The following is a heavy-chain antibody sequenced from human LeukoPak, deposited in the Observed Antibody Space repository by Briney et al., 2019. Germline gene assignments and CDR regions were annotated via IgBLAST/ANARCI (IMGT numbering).Heavy chain of an antibody. CDR3: AKGGKWDVTPFDY. CDR1: GFSFSTYC. CDR2: ICPDGTVT. V-gene: IGHV3-74*01. J-gene: IGHJ4*02. Sequence: GGSLRLSCAAPGFSFSTYCMHWVRQAPGKGPMWVSRICPDGTVTNYADSMKARFSISRDNARNTVYLQMNSLRAEDTAVYYCAKGGKWDVTPFDYWGQGTLVTVSS. D-gene: IGHD1-26*01.